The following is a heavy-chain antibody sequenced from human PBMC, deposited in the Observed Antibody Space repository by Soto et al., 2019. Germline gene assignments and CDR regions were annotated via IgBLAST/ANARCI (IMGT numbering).Heavy chain of an antibody. J-gene: IGHJ4*02. CDR3: AKDRDDYRNYVFDY. CDR2: SSGSGSGGST. V-gene: IGHV3-23*01. Sequence: GGSLRLSCATSGFTFNTYGMAWVRQAPGKGLEWVSISSGSGSGGSTNYADSVKGRFTISRDNSKNTLYLQMNSLRVEDTAVYYCAKDRDDYRNYVFDYWGQGTLVTVSS. D-gene: IGHD4-4*01. CDR1: GFTFNTYG.